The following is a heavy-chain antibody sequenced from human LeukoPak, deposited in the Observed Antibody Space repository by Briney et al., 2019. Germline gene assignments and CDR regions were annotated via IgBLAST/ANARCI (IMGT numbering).Heavy chain of an antibody. J-gene: IGHJ4*02. Sequence: GGSLRLSCAASGFTFSSYSMNWVRQAPGKGLEWVSYISSSSSSIFYADSVKGRFTISRDNAKNSLYLQMSSLRAEDTAVHYCAKSETTVTTFLDYWGQGTLVTVSS. CDR1: GFTFSSYS. CDR2: ISSSSSSI. V-gene: IGHV3-48*01. D-gene: IGHD4-17*01. CDR3: AKSETTVTTFLDY.